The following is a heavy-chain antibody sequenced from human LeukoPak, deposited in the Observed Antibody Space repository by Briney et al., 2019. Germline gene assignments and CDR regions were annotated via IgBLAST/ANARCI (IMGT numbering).Heavy chain of an antibody. Sequence: GGSLKLSCAASGFTFSSYSMNWVRQAPGKGLEWVSYISGSSGTIYYADSVKGRFTISRDNAKNSLYLQMNSLRDDDTAVYYCARERFGDFDYGGQGTLVTVSS. V-gene: IGHV3-48*02. CDR1: GFTFSSYS. CDR2: ISGSSGTI. D-gene: IGHD3-10*01. J-gene: IGHJ4*02. CDR3: ARERFGDFDY.